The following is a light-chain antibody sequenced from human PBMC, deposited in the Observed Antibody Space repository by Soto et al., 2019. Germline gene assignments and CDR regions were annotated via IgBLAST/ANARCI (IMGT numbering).Light chain of an antibody. Sequence: DVVMTQSPLSLPVTLGQPASISCRSSQSLAYSDGNTYLNWFQQRPGQSPRRLIYKVSNRDSGVPDRFSGSGSGTDFTLKISRVEAEDVGVYYCLQGTHWPPYTFGQGPKLEIK. V-gene: IGKV2-30*01. CDR3: LQGTHWPPYT. CDR2: KVS. CDR1: QSLAYSDGNTY. J-gene: IGKJ2*01.